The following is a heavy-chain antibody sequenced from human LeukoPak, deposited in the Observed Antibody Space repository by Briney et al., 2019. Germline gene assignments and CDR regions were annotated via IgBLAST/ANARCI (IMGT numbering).Heavy chain of an antibody. CDR1: GGSISSGSYY. V-gene: IGHV4-61*02. CDR3: ARASMEDIVVVPAAIKWYFDL. CDR2: IYTSGST. D-gene: IGHD2-2*01. J-gene: IGHJ2*01. Sequence: SQTLSLTCTVSGGSISSGSYYWSWIRQPAGKGLEWIGRIYTSGSTNYNPSRTSRLTISVDRSKNQFSLKLSSVTAADTAVYYCARASMEDIVVVPAAIKWYFDLWGRGTLVTVSS.